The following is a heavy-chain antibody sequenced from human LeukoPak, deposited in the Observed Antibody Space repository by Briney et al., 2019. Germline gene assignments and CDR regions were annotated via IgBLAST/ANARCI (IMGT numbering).Heavy chain of an antibody. CDR2: ISAYNGNT. V-gene: IGHV1-18*01. CDR1: GYTFTSYG. CDR3: ARNLYGSGSYYPGDY. Sequence: VASVTVSCKASGYTFTSYGISWVRQAPGQGLEWMGWISAYNGNTDYAQKLQGGVTMTTDTSTSTAYMELRSLRSDDTAVYYCARNLYGSGSYYPGDYWGQGTLVTVSS. D-gene: IGHD3-10*01. J-gene: IGHJ4*02.